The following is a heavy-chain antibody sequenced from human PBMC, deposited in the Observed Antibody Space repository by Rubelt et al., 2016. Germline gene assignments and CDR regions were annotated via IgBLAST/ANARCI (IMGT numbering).Heavy chain of an antibody. D-gene: IGHD1-1*01. J-gene: IGHJ4*02. CDR1: GFSVSGNY. V-gene: IGHV3-66*01. CDR2: IYSGGTT. CDR3: ARDIHWKDAF. Sequence: EVQLVESGGGLVQPGGSLRLSCVASGFSVSGNYMSWVRQAPGKGLEWVSVIYSGGTTFYTDSVKGRFTISRDNSKNTLYLQMNSLRDEDTASYYWARDIHWKDAFWGQGTLVTVSS.